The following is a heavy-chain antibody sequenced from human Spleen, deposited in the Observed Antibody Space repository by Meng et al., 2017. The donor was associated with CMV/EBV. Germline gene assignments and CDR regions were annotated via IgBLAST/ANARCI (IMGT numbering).Heavy chain of an antibody. CDR1: GGSISSSSSY. J-gene: IGHJ4*02. D-gene: IGHD4-11*01. Sequence: SETLSLTCTVSGGSISSSSSYWGWIRQPPGKGLEWIGSIYYSGSTYYNSSLKSRVTISVDTSKNQFSLKLISVTAADTAVYYCARENSNYPYFDYWGQGTLVTVSS. V-gene: IGHV4-39*07. CDR3: ARENSNYPYFDY. CDR2: IYYSGST.